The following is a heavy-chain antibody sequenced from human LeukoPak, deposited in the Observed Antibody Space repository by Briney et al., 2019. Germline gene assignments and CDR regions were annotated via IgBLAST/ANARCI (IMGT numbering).Heavy chain of an antibody. V-gene: IGHV3-48*01. CDR1: GFTFSNYN. CDR3: ADVPRIYFGSGSYPDY. Sequence: GGSLRLSCEASGFTFSNYNMNWVRQAPGKGLEWLSYISGSATTMYSADSVKGRFTISRDNAKNSLYLQMNSLRVEDTAVYYCADVPRIYFGSGSYPDYWGQGTLVTVSS. CDR2: ISGSATTM. J-gene: IGHJ4*02. D-gene: IGHD3-10*01.